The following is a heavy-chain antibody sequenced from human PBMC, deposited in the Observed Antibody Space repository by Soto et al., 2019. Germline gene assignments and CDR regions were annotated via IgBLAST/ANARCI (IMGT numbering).Heavy chain of an antibody. V-gene: IGHV4-59*01. J-gene: IGHJ4*02. D-gene: IGHD6-6*01. Sequence: SETLSLTCSVSGGSISSYYWSWIRQPPGKGLEWIGYIYYSGSTNYTPSLKSRVTISVDTSKNQFSLKLSSVTAADTAVYYCARLRTIYSSSPAPNFDYWGQGTLVTVSS. CDR3: ARLRTIYSSSPAPNFDY. CDR1: GGSISSYY. CDR2: IYYSGST.